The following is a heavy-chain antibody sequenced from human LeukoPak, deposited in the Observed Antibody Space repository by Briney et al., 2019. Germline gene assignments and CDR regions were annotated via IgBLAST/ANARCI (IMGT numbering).Heavy chain of an antibody. J-gene: IGHJ5*02. CDR1: GGSISSSSYY. D-gene: IGHD3-22*01. CDR2: IYYSGST. CDR3: ARGSADDSSGYYYWFDP. Sequence: SETLSLTCTVSGGSISSSSYYWGWIRQPPGKGLEWIGSIYYSGSTYYNPSLKSRVTISVDTSKNQFSLKLSSVTAADTAVYYCARGSADDSSGYYYWFDPWGQGTLVTVSS. V-gene: IGHV4-39*01.